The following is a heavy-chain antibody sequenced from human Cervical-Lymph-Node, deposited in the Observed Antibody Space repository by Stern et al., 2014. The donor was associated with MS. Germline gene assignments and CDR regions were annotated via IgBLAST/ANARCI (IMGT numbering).Heavy chain of an antibody. J-gene: IGHJ6*02. Sequence: QVQLVQSGAEVKKPGASVKVSCKTSGYIFTGYYIHWVRQAPGQGLEWMAWINPNTGGTKYAQMFQGRVTMSRDTSISTAYVELSSLTSDDTAVYYCARDQRGITIFGVVTDYYYLGMDVWGQGTTVTVSS. CDR3: ARDQRGITIFGVVTDYYYLGMDV. V-gene: IGHV1-2*02. D-gene: IGHD3-3*01. CDR1: GYIFTGYY. CDR2: INPNTGGT.